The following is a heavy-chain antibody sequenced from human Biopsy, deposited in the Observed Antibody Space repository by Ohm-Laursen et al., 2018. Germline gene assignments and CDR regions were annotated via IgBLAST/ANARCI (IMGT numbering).Heavy chain of an antibody. Sequence: TLSLTCSVSSGSIRTGDYYWTWIRQQPGKGLEWIGSIYYSGNTKYNPSLQSRLSMSVDTSKNQFSLKLNSVTAADTAVYYCARGDYFDSNGYFWFDPWGQGTLVTVSS. CDR1: SGSIRTGDYY. J-gene: IGHJ5*02. CDR3: ARGDYFDSNGYFWFDP. CDR2: IYYSGNT. V-gene: IGHV4-31*03. D-gene: IGHD3-22*01.